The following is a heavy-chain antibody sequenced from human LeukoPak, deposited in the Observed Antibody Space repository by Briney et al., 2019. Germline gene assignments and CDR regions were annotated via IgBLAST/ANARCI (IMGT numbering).Heavy chain of an antibody. Sequence: GGTLRLSCAASGFTFSSYGLNWVRQAPGKGLEWVSVISGSGGSTYYADSVKGRFTISRDDAKNSLFLQMNSLRAEDTATYYCARGEFGDYYYFYMDVWGKGTTVTVSS. D-gene: IGHD2/OR15-2a*01. CDR3: ARGEFGDYYYFYMDV. CDR1: GFTFSSYG. V-gene: IGHV3-23*01. CDR2: ISGSGGST. J-gene: IGHJ6*03.